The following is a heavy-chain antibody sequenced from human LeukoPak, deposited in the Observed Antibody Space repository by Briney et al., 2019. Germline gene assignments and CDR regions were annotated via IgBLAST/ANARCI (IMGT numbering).Heavy chain of an antibody. V-gene: IGHV4-38-2*02. CDR2: IYPSGTT. CDR3: ARAGGGTYYFDF. D-gene: IGHD1-26*01. CDR1: GYSISSGYY. Sequence: SETLSLTCTVSGYSISSGYYWGWIRQPPGKGLEWIGNIYPSGTTYYNPSLKTRVTISVDTSKNQFSLKLSSVTAADTALYFCARAGGGTYYFDFWGQGTLVTVSS. J-gene: IGHJ4*02.